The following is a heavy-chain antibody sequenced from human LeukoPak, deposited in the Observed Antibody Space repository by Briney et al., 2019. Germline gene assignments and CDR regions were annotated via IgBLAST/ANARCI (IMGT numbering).Heavy chain of an antibody. CDR2: INPSDGST. J-gene: IGHJ4*02. CDR1: GYIFISYY. CDR3: ARDVARELDY. Sequence: ASVKVSCKASGYIFISYYIHWVRQAPGQGLEWMGVINPSDGSTNYAQKYQDRVTMTRDTSTRTVYMQLSSLRSDDTAVYYCARDVARELDYWGQGTLVTVSS. V-gene: IGHV1-46*01.